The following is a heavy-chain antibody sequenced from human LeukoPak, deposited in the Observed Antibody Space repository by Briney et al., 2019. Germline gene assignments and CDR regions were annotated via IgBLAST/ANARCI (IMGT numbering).Heavy chain of an antibody. CDR2: ISDSGRST. CDR3: AKRYYYDSSGYCFDY. CDR1: GFSFSTYA. Sequence: GGSLRLSCAASGFSFSTYAMTWVPQAPGKGLEWVSSISDSGRSTYYADSVKGRFTISRDNSKNTLYLQMNSLRAEDTAVYFCAKRYYYDSSGYCFDYWGQGTLVTVSS. V-gene: IGHV3-23*01. J-gene: IGHJ4*02. D-gene: IGHD3-22*01.